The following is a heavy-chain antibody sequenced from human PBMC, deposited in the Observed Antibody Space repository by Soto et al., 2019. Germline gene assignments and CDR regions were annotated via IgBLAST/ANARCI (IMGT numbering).Heavy chain of an antibody. J-gene: IGHJ4*02. Sequence: GGSLRLSCAASGFNFSYYAMHWVRQAPAKGLEWVGVIWFEGSNKYYADSVKGRFTISRDNSKDTLYLQMNSLRPDDTAVYFCARDLAGPVAGSGGRSTSRLPWHYFDSWGLGILVTVSS. CDR3: ARDLAGPVAGSGGRSTSRLPWHYFDS. CDR2: IWFEGSNK. D-gene: IGHD6-19*01. CDR1: GFNFSYYA. V-gene: IGHV3-33*01.